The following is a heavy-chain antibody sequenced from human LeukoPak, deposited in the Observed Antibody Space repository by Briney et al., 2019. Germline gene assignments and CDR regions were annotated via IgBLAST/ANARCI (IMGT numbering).Heavy chain of an antibody. Sequence: GGPLRLSCAASGFTFSNYVMHWLRQAPGKGLEWVAVISYDGSNKYYPYFVKDRFIISRDNAKNTLFLQMNSLKPDTTAWYYCARGGGFDPWGQGTLVTVSS. D-gene: IGHD2-15*01. V-gene: IGHV3-30*03. CDR1: GFTFSNYV. CDR2: ISYDGSNK. J-gene: IGHJ5*02. CDR3: ARGGGFDP.